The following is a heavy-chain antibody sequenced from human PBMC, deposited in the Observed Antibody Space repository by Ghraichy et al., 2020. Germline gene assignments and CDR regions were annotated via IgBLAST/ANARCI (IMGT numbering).Heavy chain of an antibody. CDR2: ISGSGGST. J-gene: IGHJ4*02. CDR3: ARDAENYYDSSGYYYYGY. D-gene: IGHD3-22*01. V-gene: IGHV3-23*01. CDR1: GFTFSSYA. Sequence: GGSLRLSCAASGFTFSSYAMSWVRQAPGKGLEWVSAISGSGGSTYYADSVKGRFTISRDNSKNTLYLQMNSLRAEDTAVYYCARDAENYYDSSGYYYYGYWGQGTLVTVSS.